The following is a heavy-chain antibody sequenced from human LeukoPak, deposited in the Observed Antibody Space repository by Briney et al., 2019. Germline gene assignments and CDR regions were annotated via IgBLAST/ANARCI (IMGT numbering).Heavy chain of an antibody. CDR3: AKDYFGSLEY. J-gene: IGHJ4*02. CDR1: GFAFSVSW. Sequence: GGSLRLSCAASGFAFSVSWMHWVRQAPGKVLVWVSVIKSDGSGTAYADSVKGRFTISRDNAKNTVYLQMNSLRDEDTAVYYCAKDYFGSLEYWGQGTLVTVSS. D-gene: IGHD2/OR15-2a*01. CDR2: IKSDGSGT. V-gene: IGHV3-74*03.